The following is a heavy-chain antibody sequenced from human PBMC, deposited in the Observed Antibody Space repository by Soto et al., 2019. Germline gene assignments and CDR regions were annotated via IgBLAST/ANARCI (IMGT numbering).Heavy chain of an antibody. CDR3: ARANVGPPGGGSWIMPFDF. CDR2: IYTSGST. V-gene: IGHV4-4*07. Sequence: SETLSLTCTVSGGSISSYYWSWIRQPAGKGLEWIGRIYTSGSTNYNPSLKSRVTMSADTSKNQFSLRLTSVTAADTAVYYCARANVGPPGGGSWIMPFDFWGQGTLVTVSS. CDR1: GGSISSYY. J-gene: IGHJ4*02. D-gene: IGHD2-15*01.